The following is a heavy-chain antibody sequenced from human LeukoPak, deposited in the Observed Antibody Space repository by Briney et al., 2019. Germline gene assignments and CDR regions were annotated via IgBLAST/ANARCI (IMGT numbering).Heavy chain of an antibody. V-gene: IGHV3-7*05. CDR2: IMQDGRET. D-gene: IGHD6-19*01. J-gene: IGHJ4*02. CDR3: AKNQGQWLVPVDY. CDR1: GFPFTNNW. Sequence: GGSLRLSCAASGFPFTNNWMTWVRQAPGKGLEWVATIMQDGRETYYVESVKGRFTISRDNSKNTLYLQMNNLRAEDTALYYCAKNQGQWLVPVDYWGQGTLVTVSS.